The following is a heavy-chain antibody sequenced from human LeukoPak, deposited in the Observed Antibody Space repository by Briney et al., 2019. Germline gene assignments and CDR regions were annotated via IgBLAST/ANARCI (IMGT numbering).Heavy chain of an antibody. CDR3: AGEFTVVGGVVNAFDI. Sequence: SQTLSLTCAISGDSVSSNSAAWNWIRQSPSRGLEWLGRTSYRSKWYRDYAVSVKSRIIINPDTSKNQVSLQLNSVTPEDTAVYYCAGEFTVVGGVVNAFDIWGQGTMVTVSS. V-gene: IGHV6-1*01. J-gene: IGHJ3*02. CDR1: GDSVSSNSAA. CDR2: TSYRSKWYR. D-gene: IGHD3-10*01.